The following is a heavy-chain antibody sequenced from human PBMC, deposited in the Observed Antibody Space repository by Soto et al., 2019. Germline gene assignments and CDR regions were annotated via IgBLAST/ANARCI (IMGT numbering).Heavy chain of an antibody. CDR2: VNPSGGSA. D-gene: IGHD2-15*01. V-gene: IGHV1-46*01. CDR3: AREENCRGGTCYSEYFHH. Sequence: SVKVSCKTSGYIFTAYSMHWVRQAPVQGLEWMGVVNPSGGSAHYAQSFEGRVTLTRDTSTSTFYMELSSLRSEDTAVYYCAREENCRGGTCYSEYFHHWGQGTLVTVSS. J-gene: IGHJ1*01. CDR1: GYIFTAYS.